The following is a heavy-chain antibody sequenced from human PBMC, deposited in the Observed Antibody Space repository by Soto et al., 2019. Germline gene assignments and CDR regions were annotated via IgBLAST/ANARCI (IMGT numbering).Heavy chain of an antibody. CDR1: GFTFISYS. Sequence: PGGSLRLSCAASGFTFISYSMNWVRRAPGKGLKWVSSISSSSSYIYYADSVKGRFTISRDNAKNSLYLQMNSLRAEDTAVYYCARELHELAYDVGAFDIWGQGTMVTVSS. J-gene: IGHJ3*02. CDR2: ISSSSSYI. CDR3: ARELHELAYDVGAFDI. V-gene: IGHV3-21*01. D-gene: IGHD3-16*01.